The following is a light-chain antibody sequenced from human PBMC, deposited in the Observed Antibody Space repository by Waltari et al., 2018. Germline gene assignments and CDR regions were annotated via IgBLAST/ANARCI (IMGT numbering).Light chain of an antibody. J-gene: IGLJ2*01. CDR3: CSYAGSPVNVI. CDR2: DVT. V-gene: IGLV2-11*01. CDR1: SSDVGGYNY. Sequence: QSALTQPRSVSGSPGQSVTISCTGTSSDVGGYNYVSWYQHHPGKAPKLVIYDVTHRPSGVPARFSCSKSGNTASLTISGLQAEDEADYSCCSYAGSPVNVIFGGGTKVTVL.